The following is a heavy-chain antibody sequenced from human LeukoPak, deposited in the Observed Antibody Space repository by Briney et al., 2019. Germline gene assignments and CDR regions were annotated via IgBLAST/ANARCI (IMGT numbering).Heavy chain of an antibody. CDR3: MRNYLQGGYYFNY. Sequence: SETLSLTCAVYGGSFGGSYWSWIRQSPGKGLEWIGETYHSGLTHYNPSLTSRVTLSLDTSKKQFSLTRRSVTAAGTPVCFCMRNYLQGGYYFNYWGQGTLVTVSS. CDR2: TYHSGLT. J-gene: IGHJ4*02. CDR1: GGSFGGSY. D-gene: IGHD4-11*01. V-gene: IGHV4-34*03.